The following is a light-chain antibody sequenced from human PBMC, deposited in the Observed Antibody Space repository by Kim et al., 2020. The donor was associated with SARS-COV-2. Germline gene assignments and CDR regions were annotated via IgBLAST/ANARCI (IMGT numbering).Light chain of an antibody. CDR2: EKN. J-gene: IGLJ2*01. CDR3: QSYDISDVL. CDR1: TVRIATRD. Sequence: GKTVTHSGARSTVRIATRDGRRYQQRPGSAPITVIYEKNHRPSGVPDRLSGSIDSSSHSASLTISGLKTEDEADYYSQSYDISDVLVGGGTQLTVL. V-gene: IGLV6-57*03.